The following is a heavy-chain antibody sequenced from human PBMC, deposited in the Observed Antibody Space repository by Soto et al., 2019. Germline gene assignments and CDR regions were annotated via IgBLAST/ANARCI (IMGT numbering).Heavy chain of an antibody. CDR3: AREGGRGEGYNAVDY. D-gene: IGHD2-2*02. Sequence: LSLTCSVSGYLISSGYYWGWVRQTPGKGLEWLGSIDYSGKTYKNPSLKSRVSASVDLSQNQFSLNLRSVTAADTAVYFCAREGGRGEGYNAVDYWGQGTLVTVSS. J-gene: IGHJ4*02. V-gene: IGHV4-38-2*02. CDR2: IDYSGKT. CDR1: GYLISSGYY.